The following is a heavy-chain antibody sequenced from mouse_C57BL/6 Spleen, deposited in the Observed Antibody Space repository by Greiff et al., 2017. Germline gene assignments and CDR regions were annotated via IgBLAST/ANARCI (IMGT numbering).Heavy chain of an antibody. CDR3: AVSPYGNYDYAMDY. CDR2: IDPNSGGT. CDR1: GYTFTSYW. Sequence: VQLQQPGAELVKPGASVKLSCKASGYTFTSYWMHWVKQRPGRGLEWIGRIDPNSGGTKYNEKFKSKATLTVDKPSSTAYMQLSSLTSEDSAVYYGAVSPYGNYDYAMDYWGQGTSVTVSS. V-gene: IGHV1-72*01. D-gene: IGHD2-1*01. J-gene: IGHJ4*01.